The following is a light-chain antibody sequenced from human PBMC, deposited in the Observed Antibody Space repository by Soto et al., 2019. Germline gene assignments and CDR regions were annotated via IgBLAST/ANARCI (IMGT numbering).Light chain of an antibody. V-gene: IGLV2-14*03. CDR3: SAYTTSIALYV. CDR1: SSDVAEYKY. Sequence: QSVLTQPASVSGSPGQSITISCTETSSDVAEYKYVSWYLQHPGRAPKLIIYDVSNRPSGVSNRFSGSKSGSTASLTISGLQAEDEADYYCSAYTTSIALYVFGAGTKVTVL. J-gene: IGLJ1*01. CDR2: DVS.